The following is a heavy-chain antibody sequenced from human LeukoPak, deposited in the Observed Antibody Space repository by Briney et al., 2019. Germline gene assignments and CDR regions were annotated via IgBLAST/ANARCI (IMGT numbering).Heavy chain of an antibody. V-gene: IGHV4-61*02. Sequence: PSETLSLTCTVSGGSISSGSYYWSWIRQPAGKGLEWIGRIYTSGSTNYNPSLKSRVTISVDTSKNQFSLKLSSVTAADTAVYYCARSLASSGYWRKGEDYWGQGTLVTVSS. CDR2: IYTSGST. CDR3: ARSLASSGYWRKGEDY. D-gene: IGHD3-22*01. J-gene: IGHJ4*02. CDR1: GGSISSGSYY.